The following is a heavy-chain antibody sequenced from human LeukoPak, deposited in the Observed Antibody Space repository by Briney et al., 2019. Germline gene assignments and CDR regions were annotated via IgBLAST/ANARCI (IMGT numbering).Heavy chain of an antibody. V-gene: IGHV3-30*18. CDR1: GFTFSSYA. Sequence: PGRSLRLSCAASGFTFSSYAIHWVRQAPGKGLEWVAVISSDGRDKHHAESVEGRFTISRDNSKNTLYLQTNSLRAEDTAVYYCAKSRARPTPRVDYWGQGTLVTVSS. D-gene: IGHD2-15*01. CDR3: AKSRARPTPRVDY. J-gene: IGHJ4*02. CDR2: ISSDGRDK.